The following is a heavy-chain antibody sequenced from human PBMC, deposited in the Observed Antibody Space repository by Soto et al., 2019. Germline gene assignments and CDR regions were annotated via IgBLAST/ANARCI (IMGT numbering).Heavy chain of an antibody. Sequence: SETLSLTCTVSGGSISSYYWNWIRQPPGKGLEWIGYIYYSGSTNYNPSLKSRVTISVDTSKNQFSLKLSSVTAADTAVYYCARRKVTTVTSFSYMDVWGKGTTVTVSS. D-gene: IGHD4-17*01. J-gene: IGHJ6*03. CDR3: ARRKVTTVTSFSYMDV. CDR1: GGSISSYY. V-gene: IGHV4-59*08. CDR2: IYYSGST.